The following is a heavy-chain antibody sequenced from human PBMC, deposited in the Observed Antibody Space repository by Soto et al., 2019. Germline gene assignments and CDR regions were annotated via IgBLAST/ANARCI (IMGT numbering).Heavy chain of an antibody. J-gene: IGHJ6*02. Sequence: SETLSLTCTVSGGSISSGGYYWSWIRQHPGKGLEWIGYIYYSGSTYYNPSLKSRVTISVDTSKNQFSLKLSSVTPADTAVYYCARSQRLLPVVHYYYYGMDVWGQGTTVTVSS. V-gene: IGHV4-31*03. CDR2: IYYSGST. CDR3: ARSQRLLPVVHYYYYGMDV. CDR1: GGSISSGGYY. D-gene: IGHD6-25*01.